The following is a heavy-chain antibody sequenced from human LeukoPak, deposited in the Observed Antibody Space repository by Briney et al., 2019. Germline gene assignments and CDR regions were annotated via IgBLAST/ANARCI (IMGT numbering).Heavy chain of an antibody. D-gene: IGHD3-22*01. Sequence: PGGSLRLSCAASGFTFSYYTMHWVRQAPGKGLEWVAVISYDGSNEYYADSVKGRFTISRDNSKNTLYLQMNSLRVEDTAVYYRARVLNYYDSSGYYFSYWGQGTLVTVSS. CDR3: ARVLNYYDSSGYYFSY. CDR2: ISYDGSNE. V-gene: IGHV3-30-3*01. J-gene: IGHJ4*02. CDR1: GFTFSYYT.